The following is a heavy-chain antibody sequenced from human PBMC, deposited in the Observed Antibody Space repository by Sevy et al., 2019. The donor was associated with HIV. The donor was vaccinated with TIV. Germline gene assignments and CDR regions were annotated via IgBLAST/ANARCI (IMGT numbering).Heavy chain of an antibody. CDR2: ISWNSRNI. CDR1: GFPFNDHA. J-gene: IGHJ6*02. Sequence: SLRLSCAASGFPFNDHAMHWVRVVPGKGLEWVSGISWNSRNIGYADSVKGRFTISRDNTRDSVYLEMHSLRPEDTPWYYCAKDINRGCDGVNCYSYYYYFYGLDVWGQGTTVTVSS. CDR3: AKDINRGCDGVNCYSYYYYFYGLDV. D-gene: IGHD2-21*01. V-gene: IGHV3-9*01.